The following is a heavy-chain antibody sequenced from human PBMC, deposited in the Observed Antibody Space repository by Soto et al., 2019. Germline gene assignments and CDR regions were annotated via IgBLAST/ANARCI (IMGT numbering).Heavy chain of an antibody. Sequence: SETLSLTCAVYGGSFSGYYWSWIRQPPGKGLEWIGEINHTGSTNYNPSLKSRVTISVDTSKNQFSLKLSSVTAADTAVYYCARLDSGSYVNWFDPWGQGTLVTVSS. CDR3: ARLDSGSYVNWFDP. V-gene: IGHV4-34*01. CDR2: INHTGST. CDR1: GGSFSGYY. D-gene: IGHD1-26*01. J-gene: IGHJ5*02.